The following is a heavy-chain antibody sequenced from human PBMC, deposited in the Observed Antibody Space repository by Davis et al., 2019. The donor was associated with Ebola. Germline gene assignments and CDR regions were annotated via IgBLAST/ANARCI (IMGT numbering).Heavy chain of an antibody. CDR2: ISSSGSTI. V-gene: IGHV3-11*01. CDR1: GFTFSDYY. Sequence: GESLKISCAASGFTFSDYYMSWIRQAPGKGLEWVSYISSSGSTIYYADSVKGRFTISRDNAKNSLYLQMNSLRAEDTAVYYCARDHTRPGIQLWSYFDYWGQGTLVTVSS. D-gene: IGHD5-18*01. J-gene: IGHJ4*02. CDR3: ARDHTRPGIQLWSYFDY.